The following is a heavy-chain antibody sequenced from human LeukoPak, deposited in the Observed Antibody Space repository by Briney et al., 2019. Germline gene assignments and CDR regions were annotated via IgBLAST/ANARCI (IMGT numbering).Heavy chain of an antibody. CDR2: INQDGSVK. CDR1: GFTFSSYW. CDR3: ARDASPHCSSTSCYSWFDP. Sequence: GGSLRLSCAASGFTFSSYWMSWVRQAPGKGLEWVANINQDGSVKNYVDSVKGRFIISRDNANNSLYLQMNSLRAEDTAGYHCARDASPHCSSTSCYSWFDPWGQGTLVTVSS. D-gene: IGHD2-2*01. V-gene: IGHV3-7*05. J-gene: IGHJ5*02.